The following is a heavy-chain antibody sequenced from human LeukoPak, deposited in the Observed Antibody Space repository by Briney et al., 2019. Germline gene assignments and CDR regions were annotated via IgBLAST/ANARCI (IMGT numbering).Heavy chain of an antibody. Sequence: SETLSLTCTVSGGSISSSSYHWGWIRQPPGKGLEWIGNIYYGVSTYYNPSLKSRVTISVDTSKKQFSLKLTSVTAAEAAVYYCARLGDYYDSSGYFDAFDVWGQGTMVTVFS. CDR3: ARLGDYYDSSGYFDAFDV. V-gene: IGHV4-39*01. CDR1: GGSISSSSYH. J-gene: IGHJ3*01. D-gene: IGHD3-22*01. CDR2: IYYGVST.